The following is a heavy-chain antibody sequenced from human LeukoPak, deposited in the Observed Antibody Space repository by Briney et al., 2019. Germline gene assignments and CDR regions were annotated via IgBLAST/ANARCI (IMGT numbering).Heavy chain of an antibody. CDR3: ARDKAEELGFDYYYYMDV. D-gene: IGHD1-26*01. V-gene: IGHV4-4*08. CDR1: GDSISSYY. J-gene: IGHJ6*03. Sequence: PSETLSLTCTVSGDSISSYYWSWIRLAPGKGLEWIGNIHNIVNINYNPALKSRVTISVDTSKNQFSLKLSSVTAADTAVYYCARDKAEELGFDYYYYMDVWGKGTTVTISS. CDR2: IHNIVNI.